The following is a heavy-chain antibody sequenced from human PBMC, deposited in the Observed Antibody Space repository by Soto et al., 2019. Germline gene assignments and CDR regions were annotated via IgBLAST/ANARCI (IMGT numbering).Heavy chain of an antibody. CDR3: TRSIAAAEYFQH. V-gene: IGHV3-49*04. D-gene: IGHD6-6*01. CDR1: GFTFGDYA. Sequence: PGGSLRLSCTASGFTFGDYAMSWVRQAPGKGLEWVGFIRSKAYGGTTEYAASVKGRFTISRDDSKSIAYLQMNSLKTEDTAVYYCTRSIAAAEYFQHWGQGTLVTVSS. CDR2: IRSKAYGGTT. J-gene: IGHJ1*01.